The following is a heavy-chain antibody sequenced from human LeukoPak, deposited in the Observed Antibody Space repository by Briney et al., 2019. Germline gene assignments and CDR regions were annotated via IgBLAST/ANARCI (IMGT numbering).Heavy chain of an antibody. D-gene: IGHD2-8*01. CDR1: GGSISSYY. CDR3: ARDRIGYCTNGVCYTSSSSSRYWFDP. Sequence: SGTLSLTCTVSGGSISSYYWSWIRQPAGKGLEWIGRIYASGSTNYNPSLKSRVTMSVDTSKNQFSLKLSPVTAADTAVYYCARDRIGYCTNGVCYTSSSSSRYWFDPWGQGTLVTVSS. CDR2: IYASGST. V-gene: IGHV4-4*07. J-gene: IGHJ5*02.